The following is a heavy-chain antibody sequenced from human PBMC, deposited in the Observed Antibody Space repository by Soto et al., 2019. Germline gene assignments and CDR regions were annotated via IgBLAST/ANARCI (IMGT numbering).Heavy chain of an antibody. Sequence: QITLNESGPPLVKPTQTLTLTCTFSVFSLTTRGVGVCWIRQPPGKALAWLALTYWDDDEAYSPSLKGRLTLAKDASKNQVVLTMTNMDPVESATYCCEHRPHGYNYDFDYWGQGTLVTVSS. V-gene: IGHV2-5*02. CDR2: TYWDDDE. J-gene: IGHJ4*02. CDR1: VFSLTTRGVG. CDR3: EHRPHGYNYDFDY. D-gene: IGHD3-16*01.